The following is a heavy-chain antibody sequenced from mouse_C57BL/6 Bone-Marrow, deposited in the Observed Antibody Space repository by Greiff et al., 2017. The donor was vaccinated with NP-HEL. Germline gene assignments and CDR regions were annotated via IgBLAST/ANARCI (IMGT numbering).Heavy chain of an antibody. CDR1: GFTFSSYV. CDR2: ISDGGSYT. D-gene: IGHD1-1*02. J-gene: IGHJ2*01. V-gene: IGHV5-4*01. CDR3: AREDFSPCGFDD. Sequence: EVMLVESGGGLVKPGGSLKLSCAASGFTFSSYVMSWVRQTPEKRLEWVATISDGGSYTYYPDNVKGRFTISRDNAKNNLYLQMSHLKSEDTAMYYCAREDFSPCGFDDWGQGTTLTVSS.